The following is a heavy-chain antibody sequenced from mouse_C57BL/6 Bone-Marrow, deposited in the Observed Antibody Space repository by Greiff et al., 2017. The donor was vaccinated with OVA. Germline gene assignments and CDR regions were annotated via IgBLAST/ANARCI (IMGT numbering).Heavy chain of an antibody. Sequence: VQLQQSGAELVRPGASVTLSCKASGYTFTDYEMHWVKQTPVHGLEWIGAIDPETGGTAYNQKFKGKAILTADKSSSTAYMELRSLTSEDSAVYYCTRRGTVVAPFDYWGQGTTLTVSS. J-gene: IGHJ2*01. D-gene: IGHD1-1*01. CDR1: GYTFTDYE. CDR3: TRRGTVVAPFDY. CDR2: IDPETGGT. V-gene: IGHV1-15*01.